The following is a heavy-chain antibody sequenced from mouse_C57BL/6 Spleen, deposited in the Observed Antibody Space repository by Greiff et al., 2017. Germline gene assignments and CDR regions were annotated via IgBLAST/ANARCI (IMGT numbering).Heavy chain of an antibody. CDR3: AREGLWGVDY. Sequence: QVQLKESGPELVKPGASVKISCKASGYAFSSSWMNWVKQRPGKGLEWIGRIYPGDGDTNYNAKFKGTAPLPADNSSSTAYMQLSSLTSEDCAVYFFAREGLWGVDYWGQGTSV. J-gene: IGHJ4*01. CDR1: GYAFSSSW. CDR2: IYPGDGDT. V-gene: IGHV1-82*01.